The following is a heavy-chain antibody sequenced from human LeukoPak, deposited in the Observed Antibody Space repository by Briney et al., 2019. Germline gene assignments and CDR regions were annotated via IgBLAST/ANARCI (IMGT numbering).Heavy chain of an antibody. CDR2: INHSGST. V-gene: IGHV4-34*01. CDR1: GGSFSGYY. J-gene: IGHJ4*02. Sequence: SETLSLTCAVYGGSFSGYYWSWIRHPPGKGLEWVGEINHSGSTNYNPSLKSRVTISVDTSKNQFSLKLSSVTAADTAVYYCARARPRRRAVAGTPFDYWGQGTLVTVSS. CDR3: ARARPRRRAVAGTPFDY. D-gene: IGHD6-19*01.